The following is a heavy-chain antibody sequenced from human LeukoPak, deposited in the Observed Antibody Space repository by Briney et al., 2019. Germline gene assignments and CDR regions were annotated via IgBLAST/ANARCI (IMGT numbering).Heavy chain of an antibody. V-gene: IGHV1-2*02. D-gene: IGHD2-15*01. CDR1: GYTFTCYY. CDR2: INPNGGGT. Sequence: ASVKVSCKASGYTFTCYYMHWVRQAPGQGLEWMGWINPNGGGTNYAQKFQGRVTMTRDTSISTAYMELSRLRSDDTAVYYCARGMVDCSGGSCYSGYYYYYMDVWGKGTTVTVSS. J-gene: IGHJ6*03. CDR3: ARGMVDCSGGSCYSGYYYYYMDV.